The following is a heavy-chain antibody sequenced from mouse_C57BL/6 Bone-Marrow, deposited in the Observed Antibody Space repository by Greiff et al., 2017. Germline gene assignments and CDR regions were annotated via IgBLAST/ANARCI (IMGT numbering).Heavy chain of an antibody. CDR3: VKAYSNYENDYAMDY. D-gene: IGHD2-5*01. V-gene: IGHV7-4*01. CDR1: GFTFTDYY. CDR2: LRNKANGYTT. J-gene: IGHJ4*01. Sequence: EVNVVESGGGLVQPGASLRLSCAASGFTFTDYYMSWVRQPPGKAPEWLALLRNKANGYTTEYTESFKGRFTISRDTYQNILYLQMNTLRAEDSATYYCVKAYSNYENDYAMDYWGQGTSVTVSS.